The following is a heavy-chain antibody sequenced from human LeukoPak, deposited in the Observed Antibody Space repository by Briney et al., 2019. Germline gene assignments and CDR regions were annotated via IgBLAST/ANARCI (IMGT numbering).Heavy chain of an antibody. CDR2: TSWNSGSI. CDR3: AKSGSASTSSFFDY. V-gene: IGHV3-9*03. Sequence: GGSLRLSCAASGFTFDDYAMHWVRQAPGKGLEWVSGTSWNSGSIGYADSVKGRFIISRDNAKNSLYLQMNSLRAEDMALYYCAKSGSASTSSFFDYWGQGTLVTVSS. CDR1: GFTFDDYA. D-gene: IGHD2-2*01. J-gene: IGHJ4*02.